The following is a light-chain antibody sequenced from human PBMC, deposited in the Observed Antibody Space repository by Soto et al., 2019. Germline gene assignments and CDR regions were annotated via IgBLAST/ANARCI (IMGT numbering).Light chain of an antibody. CDR1: QSLLHSNGYNY. Sequence: DIVMTQSPLSLPVTAGEPASISCRSSQSLLHSNGYNYLDWYLQKPGQSPQFLIYLGSTRASGVPDRFSGSGSGTDFTLKISRVEAEDVGIYYCMQALQVPHTFGPGTKLEIK. V-gene: IGKV2-28*01. J-gene: IGKJ2*01. CDR2: LGS. CDR3: MQALQVPHT.